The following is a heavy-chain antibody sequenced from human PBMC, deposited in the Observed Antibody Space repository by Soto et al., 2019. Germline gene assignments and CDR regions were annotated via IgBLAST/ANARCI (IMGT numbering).Heavy chain of an antibody. CDR2: ISGSGGTT. CDR1: GFTFRNYA. V-gene: IGHV3-23*01. CDR3: AKNNMGYYLDY. J-gene: IGHJ4*02. D-gene: IGHD3-10*01. Sequence: EVQVLESGGGLVQPGGSLRLSCAASGFTFRNYAMSWVRQAPGKGLEWVSSISGSGGTTYYADSVKGRLTLSRDNSKNTLYLQMNSLRVEDTAVYYCAKNNMGYYLDYWGQGTLVTVSS.